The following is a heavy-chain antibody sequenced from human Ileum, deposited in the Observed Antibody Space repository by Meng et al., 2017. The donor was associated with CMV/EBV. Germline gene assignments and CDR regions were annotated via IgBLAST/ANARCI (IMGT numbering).Heavy chain of an antibody. CDR1: GGSLTSYY. CDR2: IHPTGTT. J-gene: IGHJ5*02. CDR3: ARAAARGVPVDL. V-gene: IGHV4-4*07. Sequence: QSQLQESGPSLLQPSATLSLTCTVTGGSLTSYYWTWIRQPAGKGLEWIGHIHPTGTTDDNPSLRSRVSMSLDKSKNQFSLKLTSVTAADTAVYYCARAAARGVPVDLWGQGTLVTVSS. D-gene: IGHD3-10*01.